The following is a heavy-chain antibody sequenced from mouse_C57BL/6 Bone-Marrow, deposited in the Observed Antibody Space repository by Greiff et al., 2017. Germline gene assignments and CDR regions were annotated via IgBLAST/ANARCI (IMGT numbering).Heavy chain of an antibody. J-gene: IGHJ3*01. CDR3: ARHEDGPPLLRYPAWFAY. CDR1: GYTFTEYT. V-gene: IGHV1-62-2*01. Sequence: VQLQQSGAELVKPGASVKLSCKASGYTFTEYTIHWVKQRSGQGLAWIGWFYPGSGSIKYNEKFKDKATLTADKSSSTVYMELSRLTSEDSAVYFCARHEDGPPLLRYPAWFAYWGQGTLVTVSA. CDR2: FYPGSGSI. D-gene: IGHD1-1*01.